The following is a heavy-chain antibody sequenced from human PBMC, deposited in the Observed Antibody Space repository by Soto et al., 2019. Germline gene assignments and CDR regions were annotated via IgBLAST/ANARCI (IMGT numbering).Heavy chain of an antibody. D-gene: IGHD2-8*01. V-gene: IGHV3-13*01. CDR2: IGTAGDT. CDR1: GFTFSSYD. CDR3: ARGGTLGYCTNGVCYRNIPPPDY. J-gene: IGHJ4*02. Sequence: EVQLVESGGGLVQPGGSLRLSCAASGFTFSSYDMHWVRQATGKGLGWVSAIGTAGDTYYPGSVKGRFTISRENAKNFLYLQMNSLRAGDTAVYYCARGGTLGYCTNGVCYRNIPPPDYWGQGTLVTVSS.